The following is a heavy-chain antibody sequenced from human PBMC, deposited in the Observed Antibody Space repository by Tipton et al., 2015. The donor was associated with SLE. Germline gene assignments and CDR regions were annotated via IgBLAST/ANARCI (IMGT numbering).Heavy chain of an antibody. Sequence: SLRLSCAASGFTFDDYGMSWVRQAPGKGLEWVSGINWNGGSTGYADSVKGRFTISRDNAKNSLYLQMNSLRAEDTAVYYCASSLPAAPYYYYYGMDVWGQGTTVTVSS. J-gene: IGHJ6*02. D-gene: IGHD2-2*01. CDR3: ASSLPAAPYYYYYGMDV. CDR2: INWNGGST. V-gene: IGHV3-20*04. CDR1: GFTFDDYG.